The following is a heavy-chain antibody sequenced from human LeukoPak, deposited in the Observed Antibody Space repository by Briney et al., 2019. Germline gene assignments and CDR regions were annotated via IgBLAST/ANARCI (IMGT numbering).Heavy chain of an antibody. CDR2: IYYDGSDQ. J-gene: IGHJ4*02. Sequence: PGGSLRLSCAASGFTFSNFGMHWVRQAPGKGLEWLAVIYYDGSDQSYADSVKGRFTISRDNAKNSLYLQMNSLRAEDTAVYYCARTGTYYYDSSGPTSPDWGQGTLVTVSS. D-gene: IGHD3-22*01. V-gene: IGHV3-33*01. CDR1: GFTFSNFG. CDR3: ARTGTYYYDSSGPTSPD.